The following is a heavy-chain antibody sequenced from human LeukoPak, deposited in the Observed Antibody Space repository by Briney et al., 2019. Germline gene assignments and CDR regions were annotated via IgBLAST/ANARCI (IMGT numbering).Heavy chain of an antibody. CDR1: GGSFSGYY. V-gene: IGHV4-34*01. Sequence: SETLSLTCAVYGGSFSGYYWSWIRQPPGQGLEWIGEINHSGSTNYNPSLKSRVTISVDTSKNQFSLKLSSVTAADTAVYYCARDLRNYFDYWGQGTLVTVSS. CDR2: INHSGST. CDR3: ARDLRNYFDY. J-gene: IGHJ4*02.